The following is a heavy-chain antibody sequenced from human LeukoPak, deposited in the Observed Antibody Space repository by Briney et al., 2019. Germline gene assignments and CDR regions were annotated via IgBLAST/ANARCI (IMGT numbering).Heavy chain of an antibody. CDR3: AREEGVDFWTGYYFDY. V-gene: IGHV3-23*01. D-gene: IGHD3/OR15-3a*01. J-gene: IGHJ4*02. CDR1: GFTFSHYA. Sequence: GGSLRLSCAASGFTFSHYAMSWVRQAPGKGLEWVSAIIPSGASTYYADSVRGRFTISRDNAKNSLYLQMNSLRAEDTAVYYCAREEGVDFWTGYYFDYWGQGTLVTVSS. CDR2: IIPSGAST.